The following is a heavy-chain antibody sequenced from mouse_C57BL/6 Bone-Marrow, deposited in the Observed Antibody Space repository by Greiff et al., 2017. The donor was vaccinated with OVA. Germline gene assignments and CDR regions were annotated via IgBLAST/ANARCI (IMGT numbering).Heavy chain of an antibody. CDR1: GYTFTSYW. CDR3: ARAGYGYEDYAMDY. Sequence: QVQLQQPGAELVRPGSSVKLSCKASGYTFTSYWMDWVKQRPGQGLEWIGNIYPSDSETHYNQKFKDKATLTVDKSSSTAYMQLSSLTSEDSAVYYCARAGYGYEDYAMDYWGQGTSVTVSS. CDR2: IYPSDSET. J-gene: IGHJ4*01. D-gene: IGHD2-2*01. V-gene: IGHV1-61*01.